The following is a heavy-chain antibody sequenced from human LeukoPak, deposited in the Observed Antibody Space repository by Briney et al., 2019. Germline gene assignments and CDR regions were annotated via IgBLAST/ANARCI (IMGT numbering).Heavy chain of an antibody. D-gene: IGHD6-19*01. V-gene: IGHV3-53*01. Sequence: GGSLRLSCEGSGFTVTSNYMTWVRQAPGKGLEWVSIIYSDGSTYYSDSVKGRFTISRDNSKNTLYLQMNSLRAEDTAVYYCATHGYSNGWYSEYWGQGTLVTVSS. J-gene: IGHJ4*02. CDR1: GFTVTSNY. CDR2: IYSDGST. CDR3: ATHGYSNGWYSEY.